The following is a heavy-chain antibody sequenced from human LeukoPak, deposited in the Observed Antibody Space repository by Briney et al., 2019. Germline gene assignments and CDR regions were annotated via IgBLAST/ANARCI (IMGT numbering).Heavy chain of an antibody. D-gene: IGHD2/OR15-2a*01. CDR2: ISSSSNYI. CDR3: TRDQRVIPDAFDV. CDR1: GFTFTNYH. V-gene: IGHV3-21*01. J-gene: IGHJ3*01. Sequence: GGSLRLSCAASGFTFTNYHIDWVRQAPGKGLEWVSSISSSSNYIYYADSVRGRFTISRDNAETSVFLHLNSLRAEDTAVYYCTRDQRVIPDAFDVWGRGRMVTVSS.